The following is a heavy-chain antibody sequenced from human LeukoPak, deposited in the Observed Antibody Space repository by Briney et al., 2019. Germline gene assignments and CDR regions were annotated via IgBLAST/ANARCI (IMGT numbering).Heavy chain of an antibody. CDR3: ARIGYCSSTSCYGYYYHMDV. D-gene: IGHD2-2*01. CDR2: IYTSGST. V-gene: IGHV4-4*09. J-gene: IGHJ6*03. Sequence: SETLSLTCTVSGGSISSYYWSWIRQPPGKGLEWIGYIYTSGSTNYNPSLKSRVTISVDTSKNQFSLKLSSVTAADTAVYYCARIGYCSSTSCYGYYYHMDVWGKGTTVTVSS. CDR1: GGSISSYY.